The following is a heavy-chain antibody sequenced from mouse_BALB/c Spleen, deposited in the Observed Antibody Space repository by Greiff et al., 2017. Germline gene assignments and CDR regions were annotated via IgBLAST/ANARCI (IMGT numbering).Heavy chain of an antibody. V-gene: IGHV3-8*02. J-gene: IGHJ1*01. Sequence: VQLKESGPSLVKPSQTLSLTCSVTGDSITSGYWNWIRKFPGNKLEYMGYISYSGSTYYNPSLKSRISITRDTSKNQYYLQLNSVTTEDTATYYCARDYYGSWYFDVWGAGTTVTVSS. D-gene: IGHD1-2*01. CDR2: ISYSGST. CDR3: ARDYYGSWYFDV. CDR1: GDSITSGY.